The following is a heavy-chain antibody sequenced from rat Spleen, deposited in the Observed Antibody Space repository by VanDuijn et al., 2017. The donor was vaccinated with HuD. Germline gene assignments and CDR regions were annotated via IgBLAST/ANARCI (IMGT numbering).Heavy chain of an antibody. CDR2: ITNTGGST. CDR3: TRDDYGYTYADY. Sequence: EVQLVESGGGLVQPGRSLKLSCVASGFTFNNYWMTWIRQAPGKGLEWVASITNTGGSTYYPDSVKGRFTISRDNAKSTLYLQMNSLRSEDTATYYCTRDDYGYTYADYWGQGVMVTVSS. CDR1: GFTFNNYW. D-gene: IGHD1-9*01. V-gene: IGHV5-31*01. J-gene: IGHJ2*01.